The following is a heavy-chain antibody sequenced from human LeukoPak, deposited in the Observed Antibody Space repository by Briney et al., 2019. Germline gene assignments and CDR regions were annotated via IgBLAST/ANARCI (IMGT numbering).Heavy chain of an antibody. CDR3: ARTRRPTVAPFDY. J-gene: IGHJ4*02. D-gene: IGHD4-11*01. Sequence: SETLSLTCAVYGGSFSGYYWSWIRQPPGKGLEWIGEINHSGSTNYNPSLKSRVTISVDTSKNQFSLKLSSVTAADTAVYYCARTRRPTVAPFDYWGQGTLVTVSS. CDR1: GGSFSGYY. V-gene: IGHV4-34*01. CDR2: INHSGST.